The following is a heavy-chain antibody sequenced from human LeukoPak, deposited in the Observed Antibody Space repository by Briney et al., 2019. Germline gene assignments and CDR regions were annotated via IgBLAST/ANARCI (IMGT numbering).Heavy chain of an antibody. V-gene: IGHV1-8*01. Sequence: GASVKVSCKASGYTFTSHDINWVRQATGQGLEWMGWMNPNSGNTGYAQKFQGRVTMTGNTSISTAYMELSSLRSEDTAVYYCARGPMYYDFWSGYYTGDYFDYWGQGTLVTVSS. D-gene: IGHD3-3*01. CDR2: MNPNSGNT. CDR1: GYTFTSHD. CDR3: ARGPMYYDFWSGYYTGDYFDY. J-gene: IGHJ4*02.